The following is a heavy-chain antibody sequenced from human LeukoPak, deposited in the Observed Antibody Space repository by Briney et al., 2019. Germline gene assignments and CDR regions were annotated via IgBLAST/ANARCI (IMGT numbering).Heavy chain of an antibody. Sequence: SQTLSLTCTVSGGSISSYYWSWIRQPPGKGLEWIGYIYYSGSTNYNPSLKSRVTISVDTSKNQFSLKLSSVTAADTAVYYCARRPIGPEYFDWLWDWYFDLWGRGTLVTVSS. CDR3: ARRPIGPEYFDWLWDWYFDL. CDR1: GGSISSYY. J-gene: IGHJ2*01. D-gene: IGHD3-9*01. V-gene: IGHV4-59*08. CDR2: IYYSGST.